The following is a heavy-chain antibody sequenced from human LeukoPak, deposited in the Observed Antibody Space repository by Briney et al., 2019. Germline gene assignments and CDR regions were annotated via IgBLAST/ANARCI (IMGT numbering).Heavy chain of an antibody. CDR2: ISSSSSYI. D-gene: IGHD3-10*01. J-gene: IGHJ4*02. CDR3: ARDQTRTMVRGEWYFDY. Sequence: GGSLRLSCAASGFTFSSYSMNWVRQAPGKGLEWVSSISSSSSYIYYADSVKGRFTISRDNAKNSLYLQMNSLRAEDTAVYYCARDQTRTMVRGEWYFDYWGQGTLVTVSS. V-gene: IGHV3-21*01. CDR1: GFTFSSYS.